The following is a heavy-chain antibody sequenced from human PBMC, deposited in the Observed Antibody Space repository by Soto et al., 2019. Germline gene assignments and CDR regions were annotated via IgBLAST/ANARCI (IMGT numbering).Heavy chain of an antibody. CDR3: ARGGVRYSGYDSSLGVDYYYYYGMDV. Sequence: ASDKVSCKASGGTFSSYAISSVRKAPGQGIERKRGIIPIFGTVNYAEKFQGRVRITADESTSTAYMELSSLRSEDTAVYYCARGGVRYSGYDSSLGVDYYYYYGMDVWGQGTTVTVSS. J-gene: IGHJ6*02. V-gene: IGHV1-69*13. CDR2: IIPIFGTV. D-gene: IGHD5-12*01. CDR1: GGTFSSYA.